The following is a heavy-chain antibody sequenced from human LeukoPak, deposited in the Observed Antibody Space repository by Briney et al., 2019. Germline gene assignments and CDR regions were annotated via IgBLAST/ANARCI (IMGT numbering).Heavy chain of an antibody. CDR1: GGSISSYY. Sequence: PSETLSLTCTVSGGSISSYYWGWIRQPPGKGLEWIGSIYYSGSTYYNPSLKSRVTISVDTSKNQFSLKLSSVTAADTAVYYCARAGYYGSGSYYYFDYWGQGTLVTVSS. J-gene: IGHJ4*02. D-gene: IGHD3-10*01. CDR2: IYYSGST. V-gene: IGHV4-39*07. CDR3: ARAGYYGSGSYYYFDY.